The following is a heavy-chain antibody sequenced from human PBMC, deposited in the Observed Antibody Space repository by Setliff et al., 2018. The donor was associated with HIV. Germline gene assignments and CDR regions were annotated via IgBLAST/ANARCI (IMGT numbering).Heavy chain of an antibody. V-gene: IGHV3-23*01. CDR1: GLTGLTFSKYA. CDR2: ISGSGDST. D-gene: IGHD6-13*01. CDR3: ARVRVAAVAPYFDF. Sequence: GGSLRLSCAASGLTGLTFSKYAMNWVRQAPGKGLEWVSCISGSGDSTYYADSVKGRFPISRDNSKNTVYLQMNSLRAEDTAVYYCARVRVAAVAPYFDFWGQGALVTVSS. J-gene: IGHJ4*02.